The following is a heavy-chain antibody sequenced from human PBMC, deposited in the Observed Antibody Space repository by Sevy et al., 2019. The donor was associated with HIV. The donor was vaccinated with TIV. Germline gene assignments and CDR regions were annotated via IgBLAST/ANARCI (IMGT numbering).Heavy chain of an antibody. J-gene: IGHJ5*02. CDR1: XXXFSSYA. V-gene: IGHV3-23*01. CDR3: AKGIGYSGXEXDX. D-gene: IGHD5-12*01. Sequence: GGSLRLSXAASXXXFSSYAMSWVXXAPGKGLEWVSAISGSGISTYYADSVKGRFTISRDNSKNTLYLQMNNLRAEDTAVFYCAKGIGYSGXEXDXWGQGTLVTVSS. CDR2: ISGSGIST.